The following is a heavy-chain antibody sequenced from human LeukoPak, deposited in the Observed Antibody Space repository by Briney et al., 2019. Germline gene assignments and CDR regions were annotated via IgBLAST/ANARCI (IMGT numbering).Heavy chain of an antibody. CDR1: GGSISSANYY. V-gene: IGHV4-61*01. J-gene: IGHJ2*01. CDR3: ARVALPHVLLWFGFYWYFDL. Sequence: SQTLSLTCTVSGGSISSANYYWSWIRQPPGKGLEWIGYIYYSGSTNYNPSLKSRVTISVDTSKNQFSLKLSSVTAADTAVYYCARVALPHVLLWFGFYWYFDLWGRGTLVTVSS. D-gene: IGHD3-10*01. CDR2: IYYSGST.